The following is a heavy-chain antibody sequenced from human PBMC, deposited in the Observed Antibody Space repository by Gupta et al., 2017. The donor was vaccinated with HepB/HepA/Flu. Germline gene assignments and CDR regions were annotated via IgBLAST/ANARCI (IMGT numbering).Heavy chain of an antibody. CDR1: GFTFSNYA. V-gene: IGHV3-23*01. D-gene: IGHD3-10*01. CDR3: ARFYYGSGRNDFAMDV. CDR2: LSGSGDST. J-gene: IGHJ6*02. Sequence: EVELLESGGGLIQPGGSLRLSCTASGFTFSNYAMTWVRQAPGKGLEWVSGLSGSGDSTNYADSLKDRITISRDNSRNTLYLQMNSLRAEDTAVYYCARFYYGSGRNDFAMDVWGQGTTVTVSS.